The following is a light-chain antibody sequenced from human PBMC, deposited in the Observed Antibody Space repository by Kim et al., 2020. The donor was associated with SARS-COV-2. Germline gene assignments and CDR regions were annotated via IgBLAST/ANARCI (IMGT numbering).Light chain of an antibody. J-gene: IGKJ4*02. CDR2: DAS. Sequence: AYAGDRVTIPCQASQDIRNYLHWFQQKPGKAPKLLIYDASNLETGVPSRFSGSGSGTDFTFTITSLQPEDVATYYCQYYDSLPVTFGGGTKVDIK. V-gene: IGKV1-33*01. CDR1: QDIRNY. CDR3: QYYDSLPVT.